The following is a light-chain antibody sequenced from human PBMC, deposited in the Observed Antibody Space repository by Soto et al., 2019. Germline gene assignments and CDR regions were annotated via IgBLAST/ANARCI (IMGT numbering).Light chain of an antibody. J-gene: IGLJ3*02. V-gene: IGLV2-23*01. Sequence: HSALTQPASVSGSPGQSITISCTGTSNDVGSYNFVSWYQHHPGKAPKLMIYEATKRPSGVSHRFSGSKSGNTASLTISGLQAEDEGEYYCCSYAGSMTWVFGGGTKLTVL. CDR2: EAT. CDR1: SNDVGSYNF. CDR3: CSYAGSMTWV.